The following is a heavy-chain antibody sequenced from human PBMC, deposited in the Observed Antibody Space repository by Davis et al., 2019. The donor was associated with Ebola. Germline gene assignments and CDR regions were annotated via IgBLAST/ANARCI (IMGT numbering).Heavy chain of an antibody. J-gene: IGHJ6*04. CDR2: ISSSSSYI. V-gene: IGHV3-21*01. Sequence: GESLKISCAASGFIVSDKYMSWVRQAPGKGLEWVSFISSSSSYIYYADSVKGRFTVSRDNAKNSLYLQMNSLRAEDTAVYYCVRGTGMDVWGKGTTVTVSS. CDR3: VRGTGMDV. CDR1: GFIVSDKY. D-gene: IGHD2-8*01.